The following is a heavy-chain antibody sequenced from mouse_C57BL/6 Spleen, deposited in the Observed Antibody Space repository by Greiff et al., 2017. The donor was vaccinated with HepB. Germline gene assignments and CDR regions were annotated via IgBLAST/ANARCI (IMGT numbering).Heavy chain of an antibody. CDR3: ARDGSPSPGYYAMDY. Sequence: QVQLQQSGAELAKPGASVKLSCKASGYTFTSYWMHWVKQRPGQGLEWIGYINPSSGYTKYNQKFKDKDTLTADKSSSTAYMQLSSLTYEDSAVYYCARDGSPSPGYYAMDYWGQGTSVTVSS. CDR2: INPSSGYT. CDR1: GYTFTSYW. J-gene: IGHJ4*01. D-gene: IGHD1-1*01. V-gene: IGHV1-7*01.